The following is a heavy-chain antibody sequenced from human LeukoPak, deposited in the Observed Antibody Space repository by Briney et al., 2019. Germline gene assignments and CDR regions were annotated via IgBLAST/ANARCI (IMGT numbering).Heavy chain of an antibody. CDR3: TRSIAAAGAFDY. J-gene: IGHJ4*02. D-gene: IGHD6-13*01. CDR2: IRSKANSYAT. CDR1: GYSFTSYW. Sequence: GESLKISCKGSGYSFTSYWIGWVRQMPGKGLEWVGRIRSKANSYATAYAASVKGRFTISRDDSKNTAYLQMNSLKTEDTAVYYCTRSIAAAGAFDYWGQGTLVTVSS. V-gene: IGHV3-73*01.